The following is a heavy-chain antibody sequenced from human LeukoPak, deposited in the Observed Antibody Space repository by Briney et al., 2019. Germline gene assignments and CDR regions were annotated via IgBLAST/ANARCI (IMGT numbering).Heavy chain of an antibody. D-gene: IGHD2-2*01. CDR2: INGDGSST. V-gene: IGHV3-74*01. CDR1: GFTFSNSW. CDR3: ARDRNRIVVVPAAMGEYFQH. Sequence: GGSLRLSCAASGFTFSNSWMHWVRQAPGKGLVWVSRINGDGSSTTYADSVKGRFTISRDNAKNTLYLQMNSLRAEDTAVYYCARDRNRIVVVPAAMGEYFQHWGQGTLVTVSS. J-gene: IGHJ1*01.